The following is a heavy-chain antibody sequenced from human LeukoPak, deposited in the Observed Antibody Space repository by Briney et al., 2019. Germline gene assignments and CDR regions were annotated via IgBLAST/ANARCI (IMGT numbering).Heavy chain of an antibody. CDR1: GFAISTYA. Sequence: GGSLRLSCAASGFAISTYALSWVRQAPGKGLEWVSALSGSGSKTYYADSVKGRFTISRDNSKNTLYLQMNSLRAGDTALYYCARDKGYAFDYWGQGTLVTVSS. D-gene: IGHD5-12*01. J-gene: IGHJ4*02. CDR2: LSGSGSKT. CDR3: ARDKGYAFDY. V-gene: IGHV3-23*01.